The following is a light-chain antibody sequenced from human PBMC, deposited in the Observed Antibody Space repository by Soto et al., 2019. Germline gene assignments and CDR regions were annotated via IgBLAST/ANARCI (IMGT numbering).Light chain of an antibody. CDR2: SAS. CDR3: QQYYSTPPT. V-gene: IGKV4-1*01. J-gene: IGKJ1*01. CDR1: QSVLYSSNNENY. Sequence: DIVMTQSPDSLAVSLGERATINCKSSQSVLYSSNNENYLAWYQQKPGQPPNLLIYSASTRESGVPDRFGGSGSGTDFTLTISRLQADDVAVYYCQQYYSTPPTFGQGTKVEIK.